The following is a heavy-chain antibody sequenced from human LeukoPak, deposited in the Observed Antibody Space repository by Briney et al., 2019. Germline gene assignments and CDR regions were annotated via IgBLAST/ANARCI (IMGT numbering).Heavy chain of an antibody. D-gene: IGHD2-8*01. J-gene: IGHJ3*02. CDR2: IYHSGST. Sequence: SQTLSLTCTVSGGSISSGGYSWSWIRQPPGKGLEWIGYIYHSGSTYYNPSLKSRVTISVDRSKNQFSLKLSSVTAADTAVYYCARARARPPRVLIDAFDIWGQGTMVTVSS. V-gene: IGHV4-30-2*01. CDR1: GGSISSGGYS. CDR3: ARARARPPRVLIDAFDI.